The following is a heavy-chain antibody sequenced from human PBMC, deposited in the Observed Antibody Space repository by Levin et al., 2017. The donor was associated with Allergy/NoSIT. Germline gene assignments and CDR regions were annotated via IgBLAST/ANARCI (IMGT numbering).Heavy chain of an antibody. CDR1: GFTFSTYG. V-gene: IGHV3-30*18. CDR2: ISYDGSIT. D-gene: IGHD6-13*01. CDR3: AKDPRASASIAPGDSVGYYSDY. J-gene: IGHJ4*02. Sequence: GGSLRLSCAASGFTFSTYGMHWVRQAPGKGLEWVAVISYDGSITYCEEEEKGGGSISRDNSKNTLYLQMNSLRAEDTAVYYCAKDPRASASIAPGDSVGYYSDYWGQGTLVTVSS.